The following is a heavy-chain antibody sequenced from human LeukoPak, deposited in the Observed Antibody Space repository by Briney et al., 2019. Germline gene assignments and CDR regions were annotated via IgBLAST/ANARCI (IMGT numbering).Heavy chain of an antibody. D-gene: IGHD6-13*01. CDR1: GFTFSTYT. CDR3: ARAGSWLFDY. CDR2: ISSSSSYI. V-gene: IGHV3-21*01. Sequence: GRSLRLSCAASGFTFSTYTMHWVRQAPGKGLEWVSSISSSSSYIYYADSVKGRFTISRDNAKNSLYLQMNSLRAEDTAVYYCARAGSWLFDYWGQGTLVTVSS. J-gene: IGHJ4*02.